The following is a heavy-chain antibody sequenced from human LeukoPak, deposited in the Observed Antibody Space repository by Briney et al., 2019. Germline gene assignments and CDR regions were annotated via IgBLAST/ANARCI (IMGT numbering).Heavy chain of an antibody. D-gene: IGHD3-10*01. CDR3: AREVVRGVIDY. CDR2: ISDSGSTI. Sequence: GGSLRLSCAASGFTFSDYYMSWIRQAPGKGLEWVSYISDSGSTIYYADSVKGRFTISRDNSKNTLYLQMNSLRAEDTAVYYCAREVVRGVIDYWGQGTLVTVSS. CDR1: GFTFSDYY. J-gene: IGHJ4*02. V-gene: IGHV3-11*01.